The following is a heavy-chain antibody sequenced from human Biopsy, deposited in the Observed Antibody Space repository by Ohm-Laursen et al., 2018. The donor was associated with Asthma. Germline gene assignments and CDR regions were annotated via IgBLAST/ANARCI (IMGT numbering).Heavy chain of an antibody. J-gene: IGHJ4*02. CDR3: ARKAGSCISRTCYSLDF. V-gene: IGHV1-69*13. D-gene: IGHD2-2*01. CDR1: GGTFNTYV. CDR2: INSVFGTT. Sequence: AASVKVSCKPLGGTFNTYVIGWVLQAPGQGREWMGGINSVFGTTTYPQKFQDRVTITADDSTSTVYMELSSLRSEDAAVYYCARKAGSCISRTCYSLDFWGQGTLVTVSS.